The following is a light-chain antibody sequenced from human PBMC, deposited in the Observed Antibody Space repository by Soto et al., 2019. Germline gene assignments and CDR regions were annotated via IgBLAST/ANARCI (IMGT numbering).Light chain of an antibody. V-gene: IGKV3-15*01. J-gene: IGKJ1*01. CDR3: QQYNNWWT. Sequence: EIVMTQSPATLFVSPGERATLSCRASQSVSNNLAWYQKKPGQAPRLLIYGESTRATGIPARFSGSGSGTEFTLTISSLQSEDFAFYYCQQYNNWWTFGQGTRVDIK. CDR2: GES. CDR1: QSVSNN.